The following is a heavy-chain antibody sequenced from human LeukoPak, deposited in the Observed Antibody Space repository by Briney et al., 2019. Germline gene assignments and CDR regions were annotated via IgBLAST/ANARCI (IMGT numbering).Heavy chain of an antibody. CDR1: GGSISSYY. Sequence: SETLSLTCTVSGGSISSYYWSWIRQPPGKGLEWSGYIYYSGSTNYNPSLKSRVTISVDTSKNQFSLKLSSVTAADTAVYYCARDFAPALGYDYVWGSYRQEGAFDIWGQGTMVTVSS. J-gene: IGHJ3*02. V-gene: IGHV4-59*01. CDR2: IYYSGST. D-gene: IGHD3-16*02. CDR3: ARDFAPALGYDYVWGSYRQEGAFDI.